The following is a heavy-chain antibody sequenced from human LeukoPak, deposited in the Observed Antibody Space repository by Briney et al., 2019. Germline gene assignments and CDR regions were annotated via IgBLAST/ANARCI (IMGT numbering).Heavy chain of an antibody. CDR3: ARGGYYYGSGSLNWFDP. D-gene: IGHD3-10*01. V-gene: IGHV4-34*01. CDR1: GGSFSGYY. Sequence: LETLSLTCAVYGGSFSGYYWSWIRQPPGKGLEWIGEVNHSGSTNYNPSLKSRVTISVDTSKNQFSLKLSSVTAADTAVYYCARGGYYYGSGSLNWFDPWGQGTLVTVSS. J-gene: IGHJ5*02. CDR2: VNHSGST.